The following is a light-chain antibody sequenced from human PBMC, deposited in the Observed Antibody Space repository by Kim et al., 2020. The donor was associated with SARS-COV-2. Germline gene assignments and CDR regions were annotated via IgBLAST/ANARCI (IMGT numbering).Light chain of an antibody. CDR2: SAS. Sequence: DIQMTQSPTSLSASVGDRVTLSCRASQNINDYLNWYRQKSGEAPKLLIYSASTLRSGVPSRFSGSGFGTEFTLTISDLQPEDFATYFCQHNYTSAYTFGQGTKLEI. V-gene: IGKV1-39*01. J-gene: IGKJ2*01. CDR3: QHNYTSAYT. CDR1: QNINDY.